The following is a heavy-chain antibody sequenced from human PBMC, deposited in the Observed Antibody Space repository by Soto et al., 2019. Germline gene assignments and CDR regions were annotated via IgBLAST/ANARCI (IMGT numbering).Heavy chain of an antibody. CDR2: IIGSGGAT. D-gene: IGHD6-19*01. CDR3: AKDLTLAVAGTVSLDY. CDR1: GFTFSNYA. V-gene: IGHV3-23*01. Sequence: GGSLRLSCEASGFTFSNYAMSWVRQAPGKGLEWVSAIIGSGGATYHADSVKGRFTISRDNSKNTLYLQMKSLRAEDTAVYYCAKDLTLAVAGTVSLDYWGQGTLVTVSS. J-gene: IGHJ4*02.